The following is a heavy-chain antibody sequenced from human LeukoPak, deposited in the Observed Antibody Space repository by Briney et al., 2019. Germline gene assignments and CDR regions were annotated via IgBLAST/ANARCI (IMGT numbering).Heavy chain of an antibody. CDR3: ARNLPSTGDFDY. Sequence: ASVKVSCKASGYTFTHYDINWVRQATGQGFEWLGWMNPKSGDTGYAQKFQGRVTMTRITSISTAYMELSGLTSEDTAVYYCARNLPSTGDFDYWGQGTLVSVSS. CDR1: GYTFTHYD. D-gene: IGHD7-27*01. V-gene: IGHV1-8*01. CDR2: MNPKSGDT. J-gene: IGHJ4*02.